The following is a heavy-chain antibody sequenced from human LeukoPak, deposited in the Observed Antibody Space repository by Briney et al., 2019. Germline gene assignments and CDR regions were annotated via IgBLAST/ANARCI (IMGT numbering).Heavy chain of an antibody. J-gene: IGHJ4*02. CDR2: IDTAGAT. CDR3: ARGWGQGLKASFSY. CDR1: GFTFSNND. D-gene: IGHD3-16*01. V-gene: IGHV3-13*04. Sequence: PGGSLRLSCAASGFTFSNNDMHWVRQPTGKGLEWVSGIDTAGATYYPGSVKGRFTISRDNAKNSLYLKKNNLGDGGTAVYYCARGWGQGLKASFSYWGQGTLVTVSS.